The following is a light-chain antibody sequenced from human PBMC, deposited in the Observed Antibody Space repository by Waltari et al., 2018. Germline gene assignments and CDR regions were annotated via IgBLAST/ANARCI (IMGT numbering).Light chain of an antibody. Sequence: DVQMTQYPSTLSASVGDRVTITCRASQSISTWLAWYQQKAGKAPKVLIYTASSLESGVPSRFSGSGSGTEFTLTISSLQPDDFATYYCQQYNSVLWTFGQGTKVEIK. CDR3: QQYNSVLWT. J-gene: IGKJ1*01. CDR2: TAS. V-gene: IGKV1-5*03. CDR1: QSISTW.